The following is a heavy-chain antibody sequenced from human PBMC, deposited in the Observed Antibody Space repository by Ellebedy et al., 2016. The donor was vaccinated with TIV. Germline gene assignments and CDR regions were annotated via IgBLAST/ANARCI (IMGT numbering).Heavy chain of an antibody. CDR2: IKEDGSEI. CDR1: GFTFSVYW. V-gene: IGHV3-7*01. Sequence: GGSLRLXXTGSGFTFSVYWMTWVRQAPGKGLEWVANIKEDGSEIHHVDSVKGRFTFSRDNAKSSLYLQMSSLRDEDTAVYYCAKDKAHWAMDVWGLGTTVTVSS. D-gene: IGHD3-16*01. J-gene: IGHJ6*02. CDR3: AKDKAHWAMDV.